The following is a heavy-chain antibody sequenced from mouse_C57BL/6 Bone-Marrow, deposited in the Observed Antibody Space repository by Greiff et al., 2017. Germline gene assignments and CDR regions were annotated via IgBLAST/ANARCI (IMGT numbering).Heavy chain of an antibody. Sequence: DVKLQESGAELVRPGASVKLSCTASGFNIKDDYMHWVKQRPEQGLEWIGWIDPENGDTEYASKFQGKATITADTSSNTAYLQLSSLTSEDTAVYYCTPYGKFDYWGQGTTLTVAS. CDR1: GFNIKDDY. J-gene: IGHJ2*01. V-gene: IGHV14-4*01. CDR3: TPYGKFDY. CDR2: IDPENGDT. D-gene: IGHD2-1*01.